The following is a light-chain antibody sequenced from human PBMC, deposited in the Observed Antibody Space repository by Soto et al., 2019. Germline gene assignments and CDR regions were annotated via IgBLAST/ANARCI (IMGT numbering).Light chain of an antibody. Sequence: QSVLTQPASVSGSPGQSITISCTGTSSDVGGYNYVSWYQQHPGKAPKLMIYEVSNRPSGVSNRFSGSKSGNTASLTISGLQAEDEAYYYCSSYTSSTFYVFGTGTKLTVL. V-gene: IGLV2-14*01. CDR1: SSDVGGYNY. CDR3: SSYTSSTFYV. CDR2: EVS. J-gene: IGLJ1*01.